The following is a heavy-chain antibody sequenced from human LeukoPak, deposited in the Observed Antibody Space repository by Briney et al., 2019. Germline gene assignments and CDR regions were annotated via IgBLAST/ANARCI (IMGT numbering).Heavy chain of an antibody. CDR3: TRDLHSNFDY. CDR2: INPNSGDT. J-gene: IGHJ4*02. CDR1: GYTFTGYY. Sequence: GASVRVSCKASGYTFTGYYMHWVRQAPGQGLEWMGWINPNSGDTNYAQKFQGRVTMTRDTSISTAYMELSRLRSDDTTVYYCTRDLHSNFDYWGQGTLVTVSS. D-gene: IGHD2-21*01. V-gene: IGHV1-2*02.